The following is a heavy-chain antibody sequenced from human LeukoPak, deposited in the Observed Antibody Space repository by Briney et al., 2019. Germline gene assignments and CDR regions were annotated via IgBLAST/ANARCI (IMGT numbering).Heavy chain of an antibody. V-gene: IGHV3-23*01. J-gene: IGHJ4*02. Sequence: PAWSLRLSCAASGFTFSSYAMTWVRKAPGKGLDWVSAISGSGISTYYADSVKGRFTISRDNSKNTLYLQMNSLRAEDTAVYYCAKAAVPTGYCSGGSCYAVDYWGQGTLVTVSS. CDR3: AKAAVPTGYCSGGSCYAVDY. CDR1: GFTFSSYA. CDR2: ISGSGIST. D-gene: IGHD2-15*01.